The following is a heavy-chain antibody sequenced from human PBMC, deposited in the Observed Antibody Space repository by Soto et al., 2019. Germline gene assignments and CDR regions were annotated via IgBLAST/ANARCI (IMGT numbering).Heavy chain of an antibody. V-gene: IGHV3-23*01. CDR2: VSDSGGYT. Sequence: PGGSLRLSCAASGFTFRSYAMSWVRQALGKGLEWISTVSDSGGYTYYADSVKGRFTISRDNSKNTLYLQMTSLRAEDTAIYYCVRGVNNWNPAGFDYWGQGTLVTVSS. D-gene: IGHD1-20*01. CDR1: GFTFRSYA. CDR3: VRGVNNWNPAGFDY. J-gene: IGHJ4*02.